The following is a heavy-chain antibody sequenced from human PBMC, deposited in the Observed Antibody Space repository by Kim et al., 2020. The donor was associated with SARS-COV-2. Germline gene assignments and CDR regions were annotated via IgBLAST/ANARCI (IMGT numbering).Heavy chain of an antibody. CDR2: GNT. CDR3: ARVSRSSAD. Sequence: GNTNYNPSLRSRITISVDTSKNQFSRRLSSVTAADTAVYYCARVSRSSADWGQGTLVTVSS. J-gene: IGHJ4*02. V-gene: IGHV4-59*01. D-gene: IGHD6-6*01.